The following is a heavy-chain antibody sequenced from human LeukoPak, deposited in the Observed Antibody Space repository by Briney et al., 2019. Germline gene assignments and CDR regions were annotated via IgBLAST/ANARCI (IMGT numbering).Heavy chain of an antibody. CDR2: ISSSGSTT. V-gene: IGHV3-11*01. Sequence: KPGGSLRLSCAASGFNFNDYYMSWIRQAPGRGLEWVSYISSSGSTTYYADSVKGRFTISRDNAKNSLHLQMNSLRAEDTAVYYCARVSPGYYFAMDVWGQGTTVTVSS. CDR3: ARVSPGYYFAMDV. CDR1: GFNFNDYY. J-gene: IGHJ6*02.